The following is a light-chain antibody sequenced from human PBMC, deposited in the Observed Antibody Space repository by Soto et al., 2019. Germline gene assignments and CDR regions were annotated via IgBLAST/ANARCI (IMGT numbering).Light chain of an antibody. CDR3: QQRGNWCLT. Sequence: SVLTQSPGTVSLSPGERATLSCRASQSVSSNLAWYQQKPGQAPRLLIYGASTRATGIPARFSGSGSGTDFTLTISSLRSEDFAVYYCQQRGNWCLTFGQGTRLEIK. V-gene: IGKV3-15*01. CDR2: GAS. J-gene: IGKJ5*01. CDR1: QSVSSN.